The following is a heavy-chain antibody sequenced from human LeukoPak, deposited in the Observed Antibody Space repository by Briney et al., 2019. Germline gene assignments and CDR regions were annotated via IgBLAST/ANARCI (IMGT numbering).Heavy chain of an antibody. CDR2: INNDGSGA. Sequence: GGSLRLSCAASGFTFSSYWMHWVRQAPGKGPVWVSRINNDGSGATYADSVKGRFTISRDDAKNTLYLQMNSLRAEDTAVYYCVRGGESTWSWGQGPLVPVSS. CDR1: GFTFSSYW. V-gene: IGHV3-74*01. CDR3: VRGGESTWS. J-gene: IGHJ5*02. D-gene: IGHD2-15*01.